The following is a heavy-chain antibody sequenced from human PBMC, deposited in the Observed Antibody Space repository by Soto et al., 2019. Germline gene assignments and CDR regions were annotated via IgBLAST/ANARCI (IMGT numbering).Heavy chain of an antibody. D-gene: IGHD3-22*01. CDR1: GGTFSSYA. Sequence: QVQLVQSGAEVKKPGSSVKVSCKASGGTFSSYAISWVRQAPGQGLEWMGGIIPIFGIANYAQKFQGRVTITADESTSTAYMELSSLRSEDTAVYYCARGPYYYDSSGYYGGGDVWGQGTTVTVSS. CDR2: IIPIFGIA. CDR3: ARGPYYYDSSGYYGGGDV. J-gene: IGHJ6*02. V-gene: IGHV1-69*01.